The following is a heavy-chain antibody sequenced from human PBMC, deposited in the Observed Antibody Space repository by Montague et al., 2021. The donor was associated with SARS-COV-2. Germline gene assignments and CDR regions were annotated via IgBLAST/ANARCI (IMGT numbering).Heavy chain of an antibody. V-gene: IGHV4-34*01. Sequence: SETLSLTCAVYGGSFSGYYWSWIRQPPGKGLEWIGEINHSGSTHYNPSLKSRVTISVDTSKNQFSLKLSSVTAAATAVYYCARVRYYGSGTSLGMDVWGQGTTVTVSS. D-gene: IGHD3-10*01. CDR1: GGSFSGYY. J-gene: IGHJ6*02. CDR3: ARVRYYGSGTSLGMDV. CDR2: INHSGST.